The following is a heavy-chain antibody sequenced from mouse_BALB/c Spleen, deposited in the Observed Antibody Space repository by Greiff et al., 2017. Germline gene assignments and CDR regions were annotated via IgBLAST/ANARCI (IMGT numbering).Heavy chain of an antibody. V-gene: IGHV14-3*02. D-gene: IGHD2-3*01. J-gene: IGHJ4*01. CDR1: GFNIKDTY. CDR2: IDPANGNT. Sequence: EVQLQQSGAELVKPGASVKLSCTASGFNIKDTYMHWVKQRPEQGLEWIGRIDPANGNTKYDPKFQGKATITADTSSNTAYLQLSSLTSEDTAVYYCARWLLRAAIDYWGQGTSVTVSS. CDR3: ARWLLRAAIDY.